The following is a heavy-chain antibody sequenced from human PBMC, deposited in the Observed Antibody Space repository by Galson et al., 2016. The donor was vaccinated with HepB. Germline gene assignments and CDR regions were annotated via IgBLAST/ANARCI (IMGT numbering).Heavy chain of an antibody. J-gene: IGHJ5*02. CDR2: IYYSGNT. Sequence: SETLSLTCTVSGGSISSHYWSWIRQPPGKGLEWIGYIYYSGNTYYNPSLQSRVTISVDTSKKQFSLRLSSVSAADTAVYYCAKDWGGVVAGPWGQGTLVTVSS. V-gene: IGHV4-59*11. CDR3: AKDWGGVVAGP. CDR1: GGSISSHY. D-gene: IGHD6-19*01.